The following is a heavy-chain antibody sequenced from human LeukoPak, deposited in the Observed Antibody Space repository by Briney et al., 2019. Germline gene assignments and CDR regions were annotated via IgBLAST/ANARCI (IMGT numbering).Heavy chain of an antibody. J-gene: IGHJ4*02. CDR2: IYSDGSA. CDR1: GFTVRSNY. V-gene: IGHV3-53*01. D-gene: IGHD3-22*01. CDR3: AGALYYNYYETRYFAY. Sequence: GGSLRLSCTASGFTVRSNYMFWVRQAPGNGLECVSVIYSDGSAYYADSVRGRFTISRDSSMNTLFLQMNSLRAEDTAMYYCAGALYYNYYETRYFAYWGQGTPVTVSS.